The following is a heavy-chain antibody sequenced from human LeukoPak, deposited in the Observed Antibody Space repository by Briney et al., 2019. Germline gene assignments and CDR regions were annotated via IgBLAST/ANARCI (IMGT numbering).Heavy chain of an antibody. D-gene: IGHD2-21*02. J-gene: IGHJ4*02. CDR2: ISAYNGNT. Sequence: ASVKVSCKASGYTFTGYYMHWVRQSPGQGLEWMGWISAYNGNTNYAQKLQGRVTMTRDTSTSTVYMELSSLRSEDTAVYYCARDLENCGGDCPPDYWGQGTLVTVSS. CDR1: GYTFTGYY. CDR3: ARDLENCGGDCPPDY. V-gene: IGHV1-18*04.